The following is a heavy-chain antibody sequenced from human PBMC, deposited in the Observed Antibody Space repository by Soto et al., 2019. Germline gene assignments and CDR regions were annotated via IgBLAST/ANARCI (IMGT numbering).Heavy chain of an antibody. V-gene: IGHV3-23*01. J-gene: IGHJ4*02. CDR3: AKDTGLITIFGVVDY. Sequence: GGSLRLSCAASGFTFSSYAMSWVRQAPGKGLEWVSAISGSGGSTYYADSVKGRFTISRDNSKNTLYLQMNSLRAEDTALYYCAKDTGLITIFGVVDYWGQGTLVTVSS. CDR2: ISGSGGST. CDR1: GFTFSSYA. D-gene: IGHD3-3*01.